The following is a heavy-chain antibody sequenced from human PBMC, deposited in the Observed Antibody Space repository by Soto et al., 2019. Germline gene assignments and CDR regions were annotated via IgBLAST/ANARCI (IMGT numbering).Heavy chain of an antibody. CDR1: GYTFTSYN. Sequence: QVQLVQSGAEVKKPGASVKVSCKASGYTFTSYNIHWVRQAPGQGLEWVGMINPRGFFTTYAQKFRGRVTMTGETSTSVIYMELTNLRSEDTAVYYCARAEGRFGELFWFDPWGQGTLVSVSS. D-gene: IGHD3-10*01. CDR2: INPRGFFT. CDR3: ARAEGRFGELFWFDP. J-gene: IGHJ5*02. V-gene: IGHV1-46*01.